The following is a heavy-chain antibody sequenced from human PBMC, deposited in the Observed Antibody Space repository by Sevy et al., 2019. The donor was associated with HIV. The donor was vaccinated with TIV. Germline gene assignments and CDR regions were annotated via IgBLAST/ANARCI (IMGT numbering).Heavy chain of an antibody. J-gene: IGHJ3*02. CDR2: ISSSGSTI. Sequence: GGSLRLSCAASGFTFSSYEMNWVRQAPGKGLEWVSYISSSGSTIYYADSLKGRFTISRDNAKNSLYLQMNSLRAEDTAVYYCARDANYYGSGNSLDIWGQGTMVTVSS. CDR1: GFTFSSYE. D-gene: IGHD3-10*01. CDR3: ARDANYYGSGNSLDI. V-gene: IGHV3-48*03.